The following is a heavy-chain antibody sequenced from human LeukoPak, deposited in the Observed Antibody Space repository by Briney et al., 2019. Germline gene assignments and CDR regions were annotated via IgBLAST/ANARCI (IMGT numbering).Heavy chain of an antibody. CDR1: GYSFTSYW. Sequence: GESLKISCKGSGYSFTSYWVGWVRQMPGRGLEWMGIIYPGDSDTRCSPSFQGQVTISADKSISTAYLQWSSLKASDTAMYYCARAGGRPYSSSWYYFDFWGQGTLVTVSS. CDR3: ARAGGRPYSSSWYYFDF. V-gene: IGHV5-51*01. J-gene: IGHJ4*02. CDR2: IYPGDSDT. D-gene: IGHD6-13*01.